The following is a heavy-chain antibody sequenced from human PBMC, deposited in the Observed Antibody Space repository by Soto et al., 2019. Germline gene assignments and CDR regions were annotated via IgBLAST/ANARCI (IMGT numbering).Heavy chain of an antibody. Sequence: QVQLQESGPGLVKPSQTLSLTCSVSGGSISSGDYYWSWIRQPPGKGLEWIAYIYHTGTTYYNPSLNSRVTMSVDNSMDPCSLKLSSVTAADTAVYFCARLFGGVIPPNWDFDLWGRGNLLTVSS. CDR2: IYHTGTT. CDR3: ARLFGGVIPPNWDFDL. D-gene: IGHD3-3*01. J-gene: IGHJ2*01. CDR1: GGSISSGDYY. V-gene: IGHV4-30-4*01.